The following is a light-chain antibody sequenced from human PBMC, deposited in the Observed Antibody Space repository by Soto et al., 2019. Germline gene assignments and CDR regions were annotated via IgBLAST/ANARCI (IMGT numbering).Light chain of an antibody. CDR2: WAS. CDR3: KKYYSPKWK. V-gene: IGKV4-1*01. CDR1: QNVLYSSDNKNY. J-gene: IGKJ1*01. Sequence: ILGTQSPCALAVFLGERASIGCKSSQNVLYSSDNKNYLAWYQQKLGQPPKLLIRWASTRESGVPDRFSGRRSGTDLTITISSMQAADVGVYYCKKYYSPKWKFGQGTKV.